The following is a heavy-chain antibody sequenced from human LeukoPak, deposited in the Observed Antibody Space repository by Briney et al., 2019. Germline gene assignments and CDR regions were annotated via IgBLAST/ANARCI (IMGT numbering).Heavy chain of an antibody. V-gene: IGHV3-53*01. CDR1: GFTVSSNY. CDR3: ARVDSGWYGAGYFDY. Sequence: PGGSLRLSCAASGFTVSSNYMSWVRQAPGKGLEWVSVIYSGGSTYYADSVKGRFTISRDNSKNTLYLQMNSLRAEDTAVYYCARVDSGWYGAGYFDYWGQGTLVTVSS. J-gene: IGHJ4*02. D-gene: IGHD6-19*01. CDR2: IYSGGST.